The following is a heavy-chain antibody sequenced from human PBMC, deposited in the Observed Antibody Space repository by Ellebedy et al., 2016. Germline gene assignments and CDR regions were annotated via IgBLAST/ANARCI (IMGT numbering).Heavy chain of an antibody. J-gene: IGHJ4*02. V-gene: IGHV3-72*01. CDR3: TRSPEGVAPSDL. D-gene: IGHD3-10*01. CDR1: GFIFGSSA. CDR2: LRNKLRGYTT. Sequence: GESLKISCVGSGFIFGSSALCWVRQAPGKGLEWVGRLRNKLRGYTTEYAASVKGRFSISTDESKNSVFLQMSGLKAEDTAVYYCTRSPEGVAPSDLWGQGTLVTVSS.